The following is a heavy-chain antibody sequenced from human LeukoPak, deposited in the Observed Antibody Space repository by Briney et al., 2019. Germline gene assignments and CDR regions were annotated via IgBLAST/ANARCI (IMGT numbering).Heavy chain of an antibody. CDR1: GFTFSSYE. Sequence: GGSLRLSCAASGFTFSSYEMNWVRQAPGKGLEWVSYISSSGVTIYYADSVKGRFTISRDNAKNSLYLQMNSLRAEDTAVYYCAKGGKSSSPGKVALDYWGQGTLVTVSS. CDR2: ISSSGVTI. D-gene: IGHD5-12*01. CDR3: AKGGKSSSPGKVALDY. V-gene: IGHV3-48*03. J-gene: IGHJ4*02.